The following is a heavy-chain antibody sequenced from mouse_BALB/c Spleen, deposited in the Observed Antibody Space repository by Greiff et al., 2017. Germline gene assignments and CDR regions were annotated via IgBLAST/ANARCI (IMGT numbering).Heavy chain of an antibody. CDR2: ISSGGGST. V-gene: IGHV5-12-1*01. Sequence: DVKLVESGGGLVKPGGSLKLSCAASGFAFSSYDMSWVRQTPEKRLEWVAYISSGGGSTYYPDTVKGRFTISRDNAKNTLYLQMSSLKSEDTAMYYCARHEDSDYWGQGTSVTVSS. J-gene: IGHJ4*01. CDR1: GFAFSSYD. CDR3: ARHEDSDY.